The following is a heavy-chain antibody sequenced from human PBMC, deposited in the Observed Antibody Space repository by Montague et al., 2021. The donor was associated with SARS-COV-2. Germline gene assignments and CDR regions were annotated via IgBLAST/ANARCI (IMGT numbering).Heavy chain of an antibody. CDR2: VDTAGDP. CDR3: ARGVKSTIRGIITKRTPLPRGNMDV. CDR1: GLTFSSYD. Sequence: SLRLSCAASGLTFSSYDFHWVRQGTGKGLEWVSAVDTAGDPYYADSVKGRFTISRENAKNYVYLRLDSLRAGDTAVYYCARGVKSTIRGIITKRTPLPRGNMDVWGQGTAVIVSS. D-gene: IGHD3-10*01. V-gene: IGHV3-13*05. J-gene: IGHJ6*02.